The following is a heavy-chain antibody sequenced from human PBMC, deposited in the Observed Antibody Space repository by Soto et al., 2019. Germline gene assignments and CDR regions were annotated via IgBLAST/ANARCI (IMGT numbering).Heavy chain of an antibody. CDR1: GFTFSSYG. CDR3: AKDHSWDGSGSPDFDY. V-gene: IGHV3-30*18. D-gene: IGHD3-10*01. CDR2: ISYDGSNK. Sequence: QVQLVESGGGVVQPGRSLRLSCAASGFTFSSYGMLWVRQAPGKGLEWVAVISYDGSNKYYADSVKGRFTISRDNSKNTLYLQMNSLRAEDTAVYYCAKDHSWDGSGSPDFDYWGQGTLVTVSS. J-gene: IGHJ4*02.